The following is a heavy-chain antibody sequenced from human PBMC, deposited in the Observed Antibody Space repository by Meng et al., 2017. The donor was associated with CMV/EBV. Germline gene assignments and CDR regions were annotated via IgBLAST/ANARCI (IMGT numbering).Heavy chain of an antibody. CDR3: AREGGTTAGMDV. CDR1: GFVFSSYF. J-gene: IGHJ6*02. V-gene: IGHV3-30-3*01. Sequence: GESLKISCAASGFVFSSYFLHWVRQAPGKGLDWVAVTSYDGSTKSYADSVKGRFSIPRDNSKNILYLQMNSLRVEDTAVYYCAREGGTTAGMDVWGQGTTVTVSS. CDR2: TSYDGSTK. D-gene: IGHD1-7*01.